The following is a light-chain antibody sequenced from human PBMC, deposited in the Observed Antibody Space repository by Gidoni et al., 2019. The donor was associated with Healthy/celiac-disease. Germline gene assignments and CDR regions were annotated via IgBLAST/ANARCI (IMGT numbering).Light chain of an antibody. CDR2: GKN. J-gene: IGLJ3*02. Sequence: SSELTQDPAVSVALGQTVRITCQGDSLRSYYASWYQQKPGQAPVLVIYGKNNRPSGIPDRFSGASSGNTASLTFTGAQAEEEADYYCNSRDSSGNIWVFGGGTTLTVL. V-gene: IGLV3-19*01. CDR1: SLRSYY. CDR3: NSRDSSGNIWV.